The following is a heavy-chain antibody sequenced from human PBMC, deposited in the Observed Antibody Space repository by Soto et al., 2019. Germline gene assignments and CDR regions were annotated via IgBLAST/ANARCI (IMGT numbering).Heavy chain of an antibody. J-gene: IGHJ4*02. D-gene: IGHD3-3*01. Sequence: EVPLLESGGGLVQPGGSLILSCAASGYTFSNHAMSWFRQAPGKGLEWVSAMGPSGTTTYYADSVEGRFTISRDTSRNTLYLQMNSLRAEDTALYYCTKGSFLRGEEIYWGQGALVTVSS. CDR2: MGPSGTTT. V-gene: IGHV3-23*01. CDR3: TKGSFLRGEEIY. CDR1: GYTFSNHA.